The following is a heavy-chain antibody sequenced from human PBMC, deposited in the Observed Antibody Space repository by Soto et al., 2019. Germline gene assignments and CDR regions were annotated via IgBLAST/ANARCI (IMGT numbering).Heavy chain of an antibody. CDR1: GYTFNSYG. V-gene: IGHV1-18*01. D-gene: IGHD2-2*01. CDR3: ARATSWDGYKRRGYYYYYYGMDV. Sequence: GASVKVSCKASGYTFNSYGISWVRQAPGQGLEWMGWISAYNGNTNYAQKLQGRVTMTTDTSTSTAYMALRSLRSDDTAVYYFARATSWDGYKRRGYYYYYYGMDVWGQGTTVTVSS. J-gene: IGHJ6*02. CDR2: ISAYNGNT.